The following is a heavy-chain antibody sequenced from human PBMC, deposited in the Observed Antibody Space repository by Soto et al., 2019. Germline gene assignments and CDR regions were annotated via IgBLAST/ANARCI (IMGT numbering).Heavy chain of an antibody. D-gene: IGHD6-6*01. CDR3: AKEGGIAARPYGMDV. CDR2: ISYDGSNK. V-gene: IGHV3-30*18. J-gene: IGHJ6*02. Sequence: QVQLVESGGGVVQPGRSLRLSCAASGFTFSSYGMHWVRQAPGKGLEWVAVISYDGSNKYYADSVKVRFTISRDNSKNTLDLQMNSLRAEDTAVYYCAKEGGIAARPYGMDVWGQGTTVTVSS. CDR1: GFTFSSYG.